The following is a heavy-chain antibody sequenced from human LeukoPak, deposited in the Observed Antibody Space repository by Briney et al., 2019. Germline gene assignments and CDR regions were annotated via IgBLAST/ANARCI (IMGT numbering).Heavy chain of an antibody. D-gene: IGHD3-9*01. V-gene: IGHV3-64*01. J-gene: IGHJ4*02. Sequence: QPGGSLRLSCAASGFTFSLYAMHWVRQAPGKGLEYVSAISSNGGSTYYANSVKGRFTISRDNSKDTLYLQMGSLRAEDMAIYYCAREERGLAINYWGQGTLVTVSS. CDR2: ISSNGGST. CDR3: AREERGLAINY. CDR1: GFTFSLYA.